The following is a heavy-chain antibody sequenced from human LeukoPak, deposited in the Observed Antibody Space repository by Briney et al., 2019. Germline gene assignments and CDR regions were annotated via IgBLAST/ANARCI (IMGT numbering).Heavy chain of an antibody. V-gene: IGHV1-2*06. CDR1: GYTFTGYY. CDR3: ARLFWSGQNANFDY. D-gene: IGHD3-3*01. CDR2: INPNSGGT. J-gene: IGHJ4*02. Sequence: VASVKVSCKASGYTFTGYYMHWVRQAPGQGLEWMGRINPNSGGTNYAQKFQGRVTMTRDTSISTAYMELSRLRSDDTAVYYCARLFWSGQNANFDYWGQGTLVTVSS.